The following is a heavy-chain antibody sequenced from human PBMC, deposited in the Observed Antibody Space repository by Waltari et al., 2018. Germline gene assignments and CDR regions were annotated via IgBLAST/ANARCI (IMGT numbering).Heavy chain of an antibody. J-gene: IGHJ6*02. D-gene: IGHD3-10*01. CDR1: GDSIRRDVY. Sequence: QVQLQESGPGLVKSSETLTLTCAISGDSIRRDVYWGWIRQPPGKGLEWIGSMIHSGRTYYNPSLKSRVTMIIDTSKTQCSLRLSSVTAADTAVYYCAREMVQGENGMDVWGQGTTVIVSS. CDR3: AREMVQGENGMDV. V-gene: IGHV4-38-2*02. CDR2: MIHSGRT.